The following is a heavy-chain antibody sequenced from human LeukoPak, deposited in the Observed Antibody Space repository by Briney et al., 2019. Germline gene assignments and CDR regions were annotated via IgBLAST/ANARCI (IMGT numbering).Heavy chain of an antibody. J-gene: IGHJ5*02. CDR3: ARAQQLVHWFDP. Sequence: VASVRVSSTASVYTFTSYGISGVRQAPGQGLEWMGWISAYNGNTNYAQKLQGRVTMTTDRSTSTTYMELRSLRSDDTAVYYCARAQQLVHWFDPWGQGTLVTVSS. V-gene: IGHV1-18*01. CDR2: ISAYNGNT. D-gene: IGHD6-13*01. CDR1: VYTFTSYG.